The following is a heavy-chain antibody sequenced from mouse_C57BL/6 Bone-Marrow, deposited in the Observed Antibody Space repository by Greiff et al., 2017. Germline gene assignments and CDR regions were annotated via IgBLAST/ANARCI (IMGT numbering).Heavy chain of an antibody. CDR2: IDPETGGT. D-gene: IGHD1-1*01. J-gene: IGHJ2*01. CDR3: TREDGRSYGD. CDR1: GYTFTDYE. V-gene: IGHV1-15*01. Sequence: QVQLQQSGAELVRPGASVTLSCKASGYTFTDYEMHWVKQTPVHGLEWIGAIDPETGGTAYNQKFKGKAILTADKSSSTAYMELRSLTSEDSAVYYCTREDGRSYGDWGQGTTLTVSS.